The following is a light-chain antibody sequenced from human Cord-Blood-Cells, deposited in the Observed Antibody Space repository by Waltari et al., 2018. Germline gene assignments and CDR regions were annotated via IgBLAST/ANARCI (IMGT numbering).Light chain of an antibody. J-gene: IGKJ4*01. Sequence: IKMTQSPSSLSASVGDRVTITCQASQDISNYLNWYQQKPGKAPTLLIYDASNLETGVPSRFSGSGSGTDFTFTISSLQPEDIATYYCQQYDNLPLTFGGGTKVEIK. CDR1: QDISNY. V-gene: IGKV1-33*01. CDR3: QQYDNLPLT. CDR2: DAS.